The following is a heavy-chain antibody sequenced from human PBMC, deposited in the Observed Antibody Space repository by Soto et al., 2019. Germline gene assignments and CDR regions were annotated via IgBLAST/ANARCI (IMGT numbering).Heavy chain of an antibody. J-gene: IGHJ6*02. CDR3: ARDSIIAGGSMDV. CDR2: ISSSSSYI. Sequence: GGSLRLSCAASGFTFSSYSMNWVRQAPGKGLEWVSSISSSSSYIYYADSVKGRFTISRDNAKNSLYLQMNSLRAEDTAVYYCARDSIIAGGSMDVWGQGTTVTVSS. D-gene: IGHD2-15*01. V-gene: IGHV3-21*01. CDR1: GFTFSSYS.